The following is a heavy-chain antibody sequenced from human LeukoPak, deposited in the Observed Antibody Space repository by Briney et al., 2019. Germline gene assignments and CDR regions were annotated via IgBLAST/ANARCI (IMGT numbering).Heavy chain of an antibody. J-gene: IGHJ4*02. CDR2: ISASNGNT. V-gene: IGHV1-18*01. CDR3: ARGPLSGWYGLCDY. CDR1: GYTFTSYG. D-gene: IGHD6-19*01. Sequence: ASVKVSCKASGYTFTSYGISWVRQAPGQGLEWLGWISASNGNTNYAQKFRDRVTMSTDTSTGTAYLDVRSLTSDDTAVYYCARGPLSGWYGLCDYWGQGTLVTVSS.